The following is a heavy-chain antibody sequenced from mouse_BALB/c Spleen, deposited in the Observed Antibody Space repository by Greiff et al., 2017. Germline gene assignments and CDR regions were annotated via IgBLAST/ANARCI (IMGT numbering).Heavy chain of an antibody. CDR2: INPGNGGT. J-gene: IGHJ2*01. Sequence: QVQLQQSGAELVKPGASVKLSCKASGYNFTSYYMYWVKQRPGQGLEWIGEINPGNGGTNYNEKFKSKATLTVDTSSSTAYMQLSSLTSEDSAVYDSTRSDDYWGQGTTLTVSA. CDR1: GYNFTSYY. V-gene: IGHV1S81*02. CDR3: TRSDDY.